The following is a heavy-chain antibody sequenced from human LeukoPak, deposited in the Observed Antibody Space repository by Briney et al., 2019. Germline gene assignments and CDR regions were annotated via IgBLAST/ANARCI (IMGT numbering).Heavy chain of an antibody. D-gene: IGHD2-2*01. CDR1: GGSISSYY. CDR3: ARHVIRGGIVVVPAAPAMFDY. Sequence: RASETLSLSCTVSGGSISSYYWIWIRQPPGKGLEWIGYIYYSGSTNYNPSLKSRVTISVDTSKNQFSLKLSSVTAADTAVYYCARHVIRGGIVVVPAAPAMFDYWGQGTLVTVSS. V-gene: IGHV4-59*08. J-gene: IGHJ4*02. CDR2: IYYSGST.